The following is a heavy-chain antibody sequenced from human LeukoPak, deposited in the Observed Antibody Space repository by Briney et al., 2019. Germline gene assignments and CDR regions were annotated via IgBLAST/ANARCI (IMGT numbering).Heavy chain of an antibody. CDR2: ISGSGDST. J-gene: IGHJ2*01. D-gene: IGHD5-24*01. CDR1: GFPFSSYA. CDR3: AKMATVRYFDL. V-gene: IGHV3-23*01. Sequence: PGGSLRLSCAASGFPFSSYAVSWVRQAPGKGLEWVSAISGSGDSTYYAGSVKGRFTISRDNSKNALYPQMNSLRAEDTAVYYCAKMATVRYFDLWGRGTLVTVSS.